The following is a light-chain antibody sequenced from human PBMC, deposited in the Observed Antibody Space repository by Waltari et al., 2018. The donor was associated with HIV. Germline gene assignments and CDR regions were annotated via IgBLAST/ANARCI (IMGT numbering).Light chain of an antibody. CDR1: SSNIGAAYH. J-gene: IGLJ2*01. Sequence: QSVLTQPPSVSGAPGPRVTISCTGASSNIGAAYHVHLYQQFPGTAPKLLIFGSTNRPSGIPDRFSASKSGTSASLAITGLQAEDEADYYCQSYDRSMSAVVFGGGTKLTVL. CDR3: QSYDRSMSAVV. CDR2: GST. V-gene: IGLV1-40*01.